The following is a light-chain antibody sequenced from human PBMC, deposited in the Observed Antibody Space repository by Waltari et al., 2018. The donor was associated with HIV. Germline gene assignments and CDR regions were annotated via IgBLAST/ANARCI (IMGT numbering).Light chain of an antibody. CDR2: KVI. J-gene: IGLJ2*01. V-gene: IGLV2-14*01. Sequence: QSALTQLASVSGSPGQAITISCTGTSSDVGGHSYVPWYQQHPGKVRRFMVYKVINRPARGSSRFSGSKSGNTASPTICGLQAEYEADYYCCSNATTNNFVLFGGGTKLTVL. CDR1: SSDVGGHSY. CDR3: CSNATTNNFVL.